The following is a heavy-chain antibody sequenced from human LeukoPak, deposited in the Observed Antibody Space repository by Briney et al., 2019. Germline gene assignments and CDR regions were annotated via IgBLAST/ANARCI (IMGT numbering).Heavy chain of an antibody. D-gene: IGHD6-19*01. J-gene: IGHJ4*02. Sequence: RPSETLSLTCTVSGGSISSYYWSWIRQPPGKGLEWIGEINHSGSTNYNPSLKSRVTISVDTSKNQFSLKLSSVTAADTAVYYCARGQQWLKNYFDYWGQGTLVTVSS. CDR2: INHSGST. CDR1: GGSISSYY. CDR3: ARGQQWLKNYFDY. V-gene: IGHV4-34*01.